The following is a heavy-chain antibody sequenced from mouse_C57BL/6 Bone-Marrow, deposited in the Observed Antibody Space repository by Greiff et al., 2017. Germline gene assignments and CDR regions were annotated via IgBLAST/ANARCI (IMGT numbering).Heavy chain of an antibody. CDR2: INPSSGYT. D-gene: IGHD2-4*01. CDR1: GYTFTSYW. CDR3: ARWSDDFHFAY. J-gene: IGHJ3*01. Sequence: QVQLQQSGAELAKPGASVKLSCKASGYTFTSYWMHWVKQRPGQGLEWIGYINPSSGYTKYNQKFKDKATLTVDKSSSTDYMQLSRLTYEDSAVYYGARWSDDFHFAYWGQGTLVTVSA. V-gene: IGHV1-7*01.